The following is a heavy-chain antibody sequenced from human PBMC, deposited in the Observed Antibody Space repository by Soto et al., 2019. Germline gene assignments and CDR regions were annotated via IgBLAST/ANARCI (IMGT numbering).Heavy chain of an antibody. CDR3: ARGGFSYGTGIEH. J-gene: IGHJ5*02. V-gene: IGHV3-7*01. Sequence: GGSLRLSCAASGFSISRYWMSWVRQAPGKGLEWVADKKQDGSEEYYVDSVKGRFTVSRDNAKNSVYLQLTSLRVEDTALYYCARGGFSYGTGIEHCGQGALVTVSS. CDR2: KKQDGSEE. D-gene: IGHD5-18*01. CDR1: GFSISRYW.